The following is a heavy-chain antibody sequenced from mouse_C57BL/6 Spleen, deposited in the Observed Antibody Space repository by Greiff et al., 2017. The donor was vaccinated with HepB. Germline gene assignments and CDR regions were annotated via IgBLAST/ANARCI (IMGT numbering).Heavy chain of an antibody. V-gene: IGHV1-81*01. Sequence: VQLQQSGAELARPGASVKLSGKASRYTFTSYGISWVKQSTGQGLEWIGEIYPRSGNTYYNEKFKGKATLTADKSASTEYMELGSLTSEDSAVYFGARAGYSNYPRYVDVWGTGTTVTVSS. CDR1: RYTFTSYG. CDR3: ARAGYSNYPRYVDV. D-gene: IGHD2-5*01. CDR2: IYPRSGNT. J-gene: IGHJ1*03.